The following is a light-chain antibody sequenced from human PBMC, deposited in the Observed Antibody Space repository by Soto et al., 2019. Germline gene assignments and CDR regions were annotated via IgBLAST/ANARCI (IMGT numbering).Light chain of an antibody. CDR1: QSVSNN. J-gene: IGKJ2*01. V-gene: IGKV3-15*01. CDR3: HQYDDWPPGYT. Sequence: EIVMTQSPATLSVSPGERATLSCRASQSVSNNLAWYQQRLGQAPRLLIHGASTRATGIPARFGGSGSGTEFTLTISSLQSEDFALYYCHQYDDWPPGYTFGQGTRWRL. CDR2: GAS.